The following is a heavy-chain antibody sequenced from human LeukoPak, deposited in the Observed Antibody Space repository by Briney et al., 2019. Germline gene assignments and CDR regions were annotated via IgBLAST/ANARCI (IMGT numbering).Heavy chain of an antibody. CDR2: IYQSGST. D-gene: IGHD3-22*01. Sequence: SGTLSLTCAVSGDSISSTTWWTWVRQPPGKGLEWIAEIYQSGSTSYNPSLKSRITMSVDSSKNQFSLQLSSATAADTAVYYCASISGYNDAFDIWGQGTMVTVSS. CDR1: GDSISSTTW. CDR3: ASISGYNDAFDI. V-gene: IGHV4-4*02. J-gene: IGHJ3*02.